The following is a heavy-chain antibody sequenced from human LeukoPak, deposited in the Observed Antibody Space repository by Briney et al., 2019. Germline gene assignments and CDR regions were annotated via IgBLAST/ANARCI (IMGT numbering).Heavy chain of an antibody. CDR2: IRMTGGST. V-gene: IGHV3-23*01. D-gene: IGHD3-16*01. J-gene: IGHJ4*02. Sequence: GGSLRLSCAASKFTFSDYSMSWVRQAPGKGLEWVSTIRMTGGSTYYADSVKGRFTISRDNSKNTLHLQMSSLRAEDTAVYYCAKGGGITRPYFDYWGQGTLVTVSS. CDR1: KFTFSDYS. CDR3: AKGGGITRPYFDY.